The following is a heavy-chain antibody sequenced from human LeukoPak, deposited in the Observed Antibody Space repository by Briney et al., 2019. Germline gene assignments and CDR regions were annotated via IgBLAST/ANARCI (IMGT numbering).Heavy chain of an antibody. J-gene: IGHJ3*02. D-gene: IGHD2-15*01. V-gene: IGHV3-23*01. CDR3: ASLACSGGSCYSDAFDI. Sequence: PGGSLRLSCAASGFTFSSYAMSWVRQAPGKGLEWVSAISGSGGSTYYADSVKGWFTISRDNSKNTLYLQMNSLRAEDTAVYYCASLACSGGSCYSDAFDIRGQGTMVTVSS. CDR2: ISGSGGST. CDR1: GFTFSSYA.